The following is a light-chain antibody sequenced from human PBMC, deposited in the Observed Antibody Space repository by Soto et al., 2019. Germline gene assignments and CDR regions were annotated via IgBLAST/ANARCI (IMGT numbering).Light chain of an antibody. V-gene: IGKV1-6*01. CDR2: AAS. Sequence: AIQMTQSPSSLSASVGDRVTITCRASQDINNDLGWYQQKPGKAPKFLIFAASILLSGDPSRFSGSGSGTDFSLNISNLQPEEFATYYCLQNYNHPWTFGQGTKVEMK. CDR1: QDINND. J-gene: IGKJ1*01. CDR3: LQNYNHPWT.